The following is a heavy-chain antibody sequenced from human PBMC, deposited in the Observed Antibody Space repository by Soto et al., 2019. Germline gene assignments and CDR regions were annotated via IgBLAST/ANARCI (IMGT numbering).Heavy chain of an antibody. CDR3: ARDGVIVSTIQGYFDY. D-gene: IGHD2-21*01. CDR1: GFTFVNYA. V-gene: IGHV3-23*01. CDR2: ISGSGEIT. Sequence: GGSLRLSCAASGFTFVNYAMTWVRQAPGKGLEWASCISGSGEITYYADSVKGRFTVSRDNSRNTLYLQMNSLRAEDTAVYYCARDGVIVSTIQGYFDYWGQGALVTVSS. J-gene: IGHJ4*02.